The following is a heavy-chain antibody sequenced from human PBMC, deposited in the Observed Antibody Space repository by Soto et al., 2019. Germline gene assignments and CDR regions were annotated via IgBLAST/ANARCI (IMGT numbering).Heavy chain of an antibody. V-gene: IGHV1-69*06. CDR3: AREGRGKKAGYNGLVSLGY. CDR1: GTRFSNYV. Sequence: QVQLVQSGAEVKTPGSSLKVSCTVSGTRFSNYVISWVRQAPGQGLEWLGRIIPIFNTTQYPQKLQGRVTITADKSTNSASLELSSLRFDDPAVYYCAREGRGKKAGYNGLVSLGYWGQGTPVTVSS. CDR2: IIPIFNTT. D-gene: IGHD2-2*02. J-gene: IGHJ4*02.